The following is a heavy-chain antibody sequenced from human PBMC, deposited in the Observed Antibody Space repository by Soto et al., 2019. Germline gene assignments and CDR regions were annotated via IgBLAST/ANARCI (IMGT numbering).Heavy chain of an antibody. CDR3: ARSSIGAFDI. CDR2: IWYDGSNK. J-gene: IGHJ3*02. CDR1: GFTFSSYG. Sequence: QVQLVESGGGVVQPGRSLRLSCAASGFTFSSYGMHWVRQAPGKGLAWVAVIWYDGSNKYYADSVKGRFTISRDNSKNTLYLQMNSLRAEDTAVYYCARSSIGAFDIWGQGTMVTVSS. D-gene: IGHD2-21*01. V-gene: IGHV3-33*01.